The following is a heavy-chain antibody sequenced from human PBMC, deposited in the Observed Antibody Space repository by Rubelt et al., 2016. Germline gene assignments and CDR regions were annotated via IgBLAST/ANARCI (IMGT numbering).Heavy chain of an antibody. V-gene: IGHV4-4*07. CDR2: IYSSGTI. CDR3: ARRSGFVNVDY. Sequence: QVQLQESGPGLVKPSETLSLTCTVSGASVTTYYWSWFRQPAGKGLEWIGRIYSSGTINKMPSLKIRVTMSVDTAKNQFSLELNSVSDADTAVYYCARRSGFVNVDYWGQGTLVTVSS. J-gene: IGHJ4*02. D-gene: IGHD3-3*01. CDR1: GASVTTYY.